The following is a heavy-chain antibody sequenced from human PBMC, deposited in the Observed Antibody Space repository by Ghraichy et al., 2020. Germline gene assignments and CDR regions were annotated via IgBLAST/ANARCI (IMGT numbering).Heavy chain of an antibody. J-gene: IGHJ6*02. Sequence: GGSLRLSCVGSGFTLSSYSMNWVRQPPGKGLEWVSYITSSGRRIFNADSGKGRFTISRDIAQNSLSLQMNSLRDEDTAVYYCARGSRVVRFFYYDGMDVWGQGTTVTVSS. V-gene: IGHV3-48*02. CDR1: GFTLSSYS. D-gene: IGHD4-23*01. CDR3: ARGSRVVRFFYYDGMDV. CDR2: ITSSGRRI.